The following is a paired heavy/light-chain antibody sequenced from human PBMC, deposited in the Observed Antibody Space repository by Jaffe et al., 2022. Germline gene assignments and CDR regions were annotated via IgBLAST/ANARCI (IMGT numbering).Heavy chain of an antibody. Sequence: QVQLQESGPGLVKPSQTLSLTCTVSGGSISSGYNSWNWIRQPAGKGLEYIGRIFTSGSTNYNPSLKSRVTISIDTSRNQFSLNVNSVTAADTAIYYCARGNSGFDYWGQGILVTVSS. CDR2: IFTSGST. J-gene: IGHJ4*02. CDR3: ARGNSGFDY. D-gene: IGHD3-22*01. V-gene: IGHV4-61*02. CDR1: GGSISSGY.
Light chain of an antibody. CDR1: QSVLFSSNNKNY. CDR3: HQYYSDPHT. J-gene: IGKJ2*01. Sequence: DIVMTQSPDSLAVSLGERATINCKSSQSVLFSSNNKNYLAWYQQKPGQPPKLLIYWASTRGSGVPDRFSGSGSGTDFTLTISSLQAEDVAVYYCHQYYSDPHTLGQGTKLEIK. V-gene: IGKV4-1*01. CDR2: WAS.